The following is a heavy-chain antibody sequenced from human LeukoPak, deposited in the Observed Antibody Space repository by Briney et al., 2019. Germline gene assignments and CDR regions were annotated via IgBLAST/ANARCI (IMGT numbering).Heavy chain of an antibody. CDR3: AETTVTTQGYFDL. CDR1: GGSISSYY. Sequence: SETLSLTCTVSGGSISSYYWSWIRQPPGKGLEWIGYIYYSGSTNYNPSLKSRVTISVDTSKNQFSLKLSSVTAADTAVYYCAETTVTTQGYFDLWGRGTLVTVSS. CDR2: IYYSGST. V-gene: IGHV4-59*12. D-gene: IGHD4-17*01. J-gene: IGHJ2*01.